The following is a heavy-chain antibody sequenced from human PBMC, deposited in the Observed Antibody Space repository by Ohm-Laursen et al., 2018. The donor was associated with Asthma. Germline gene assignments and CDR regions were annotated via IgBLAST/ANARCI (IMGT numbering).Heavy chain of an antibody. D-gene: IGHD3-22*01. CDR2: GGSYYDGGLK. CDR1: GFTFRSYA. CDR3: AKGDLGWYGNSAYSH. Sequence: SLRLSCAASGFTFRSYAMHWVRQAPGKGLEWVAVGGSYYDGGLKYYADSVNGRFTVSRGESKNTLFLQMNSLRAEDTALYYCAKGDLGWYGNSAYSHWGQGTLVTVSS. V-gene: IGHV3-30-3*01. J-gene: IGHJ4*02.